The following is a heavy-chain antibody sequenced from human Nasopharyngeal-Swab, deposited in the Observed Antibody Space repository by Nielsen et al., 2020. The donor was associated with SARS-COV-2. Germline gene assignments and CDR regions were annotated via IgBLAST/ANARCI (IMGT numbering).Heavy chain of an antibody. Sequence: SLNISCAASGSTFSSYAMCWVRPAPGKVLEWVSIISGSGDTTYYADFVNDRFTTSRDNSKNTLYLQMNSLRVEDTAVYYCAKAPYLRGLDVWGQGTTVTVSS. J-gene: IGHJ6*02. V-gene: IGHV3-23*01. CDR3: AKAPYLRGLDV. D-gene: IGHD2-21*01. CDR2: ISGSGDTT. CDR1: GSTFSSYA.